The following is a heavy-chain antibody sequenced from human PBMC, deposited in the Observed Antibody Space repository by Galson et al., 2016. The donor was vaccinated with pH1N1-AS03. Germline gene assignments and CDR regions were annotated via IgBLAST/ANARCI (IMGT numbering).Heavy chain of an antibody. Sequence: SETLSLTCSVSGDSVISKNYYWGWVRQPPGKGLEWIGSISLRGSSYYNPSLKSRVRISIDESNNQFSLNLNSVTAADTALYYCVMDATTWMRFDYWGQGVLVIVSS. CDR1: GDSVISKNYY. D-gene: IGHD1-1*01. J-gene: IGHJ4*02. CDR2: ISLRGSS. CDR3: VMDATTWMRFDY. V-gene: IGHV4-39*07.